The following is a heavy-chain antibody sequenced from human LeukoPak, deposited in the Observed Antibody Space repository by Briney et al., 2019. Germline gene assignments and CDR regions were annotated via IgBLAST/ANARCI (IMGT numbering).Heavy chain of an antibody. CDR3: ARDRGAVTDVFDY. D-gene: IGHD6-19*01. CDR2: IRSSGTTI. Sequence: PGXXLRLSCAASGFTFSSYSMNWVRQAPGKGLEWVSYIRSSGTTIHYADSVKGRFTISRDNAKNSLYLQMNSLRAEDTAVYYCARDRGAVTDVFDYWGQGTLVTVSS. CDR1: GFTFSSYS. V-gene: IGHV3-48*04. J-gene: IGHJ4*02.